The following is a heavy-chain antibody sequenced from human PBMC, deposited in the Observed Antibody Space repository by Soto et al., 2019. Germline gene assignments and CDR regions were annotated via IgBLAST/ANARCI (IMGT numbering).Heavy chain of an antibody. J-gene: IGHJ5*02. V-gene: IGHV4-59*08. Sequence: PSETLSLTCTVSGGSISSYYWSWIRQPPGKGLEWIGYIYYSGSTNYNPSLKSRVTISVDTSKNQFSLKLSSVTAADTAVYYCARALVVAATEGWGGSHWFDPWRQGTLVTVSS. CDR2: IYYSGST. CDR1: GGSISSYY. CDR3: ARALVVAATEGWGGSHWFDP. D-gene: IGHD2-15*01.